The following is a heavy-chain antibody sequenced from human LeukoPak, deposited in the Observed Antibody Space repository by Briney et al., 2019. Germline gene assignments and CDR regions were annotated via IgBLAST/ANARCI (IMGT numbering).Heavy chain of an antibody. CDR3: ARDNGV. CDR2: IKEEGSEK. V-gene: IGHV3-7*03. Sequence: PGGSLRLSCAASGFTFTSYWMNWVRQAPGKGLEGVANIKEEGSEKYYVDSVKGRFTISRDNAKNSVYLQMNSLRAEDTAVYYCARDNGVWGQGTLAPSPQ. J-gene: IGHJ4*02. CDR1: GFTFTSYW. D-gene: IGHD2-8*01.